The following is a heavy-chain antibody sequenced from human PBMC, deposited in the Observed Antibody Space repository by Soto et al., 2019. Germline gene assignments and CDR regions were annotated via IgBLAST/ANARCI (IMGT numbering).Heavy chain of an antibody. CDR2: ISSSGSPL. CDR3: ARALMYYHMDV. CDR1: GFTFSDYY. Sequence: PGGSLRLSCVASGFTFSDYYMSWIRQAPGKGLEWVSYISSSGSPLHYADSVKGRFSISRDNAKNSLYLQMNSLRAEDTAVYYCARALMYYHMDVWGQGTTVTVSS. J-gene: IGHJ6*02. V-gene: IGHV3-11*01.